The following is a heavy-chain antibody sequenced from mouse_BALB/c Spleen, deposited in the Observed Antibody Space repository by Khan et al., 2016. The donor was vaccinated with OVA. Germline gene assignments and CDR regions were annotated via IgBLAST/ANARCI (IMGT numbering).Heavy chain of an antibody. CDR3: ARVYGGDFDY. CDR2: ISYSGNT. CDR1: GYSITSDYA. J-gene: IGHJ2*01. D-gene: IGHD1-1*01. V-gene: IGHV3-2*02. Sequence: EVKLLESGPGLVKPSQSLSLTCTVTGYSITSDYAWNWIRQLPGNKLEWMGFISYSGNTKYNPSLKSRISITRDTSQNQFFLQLNSVTTEDTATYYCARVYGGDFDYWGQGTTLTVSS.